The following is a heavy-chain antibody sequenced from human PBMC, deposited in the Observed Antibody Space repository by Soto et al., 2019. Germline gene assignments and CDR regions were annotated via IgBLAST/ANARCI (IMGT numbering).Heavy chain of an antibody. CDR1: GFTFSSYG. Sequence: GGSLRLSCAASGFTFSSYGMHWVRQAPGKGLEWVAVIWYDGSNKYYADSVKGRFTISRDNSKNTLYLQMNSLRAEDTAVYYCARQVVPAASYYYYMDVWGKGTTVTVSS. V-gene: IGHV3-33*01. D-gene: IGHD2-2*01. CDR2: IWYDGSNK. J-gene: IGHJ6*03. CDR3: ARQVVPAASYYYYMDV.